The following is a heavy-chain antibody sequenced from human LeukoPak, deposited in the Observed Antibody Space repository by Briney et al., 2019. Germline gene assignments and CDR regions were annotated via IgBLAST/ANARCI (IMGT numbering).Heavy chain of an antibody. CDR3: ASQPAVIDLDY. D-gene: IGHD2-21*01. CDR1: GFTFSSYW. J-gene: IGHJ4*02. Sequence: GGSLRLSCAASGFTFSSYWMTWVRQAPGKGLEWVANIKPDGGEKSYVDTVKGRFTISRDNAKSSLYLQMNSLRVEDTAVYYCASQPAVIDLDYWGPGNLVTVSS. CDR2: IKPDGGEK. V-gene: IGHV3-7*01.